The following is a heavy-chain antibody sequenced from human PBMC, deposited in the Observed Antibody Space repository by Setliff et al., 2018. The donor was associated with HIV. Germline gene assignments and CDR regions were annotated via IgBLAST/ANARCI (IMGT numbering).Heavy chain of an antibody. J-gene: IGHJ4*02. CDR2: IKTRADNYAT. D-gene: IGHD3-22*01. CDR3: TRPQYFYDIGGSDY. Sequence: GGSLRLSCAASGFSFSGSPIHWVRQASGKGLEWLGRIKTRADNYATAYAASVKGRFTISRDDSMNTAYLQMNSLKIEDTAVYYCTRPQYFYDIGGSDYWGQGTLVTVSS. V-gene: IGHV3-73*01. CDR1: GFSFSGSP.